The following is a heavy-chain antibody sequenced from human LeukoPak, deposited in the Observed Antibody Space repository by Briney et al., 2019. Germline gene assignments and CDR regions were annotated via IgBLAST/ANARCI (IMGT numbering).Heavy chain of an antibody. J-gene: IGHJ5*02. CDR1: GGSISSYY. CDR2: IYYSGCT. CDR3: ARGIGWFDP. V-gene: IGHV4-59*01. Sequence: SETLSLTCTVSGGSISSYYWSWIRQPPGKGLEWIGYIYYSGCTNYNPSLKSRVTISVDTSKNQFSLKLSSVTAADTAVYYCARGIGWFDPWGQGTLVTVSS.